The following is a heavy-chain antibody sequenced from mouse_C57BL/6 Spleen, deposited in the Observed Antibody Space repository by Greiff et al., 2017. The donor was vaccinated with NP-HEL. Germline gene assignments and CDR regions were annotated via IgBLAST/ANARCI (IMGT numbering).Heavy chain of an antibody. Sequence: VQLQQSGAELAKPGASVKLSCKASGYTFTSDWMHWVKQRPGQGLEWIGYFNPSSGYTKYNQKFKDKATLTADKSSSTAYMQLSSLTYEDSAVYYGAISSMVSEGGFAYWGQGTMVTVSA. V-gene: IGHV1-7*01. D-gene: IGHD2-2*01. J-gene: IGHJ3*01. CDR3: AISSMVSEGGFAY. CDR1: GYTFTSDW. CDR2: FNPSSGYT.